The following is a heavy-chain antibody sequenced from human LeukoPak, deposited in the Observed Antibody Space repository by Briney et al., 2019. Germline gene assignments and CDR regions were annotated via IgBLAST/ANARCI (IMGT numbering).Heavy chain of an antibody. Sequence: GGSLRLSCAASGFTFSSYAMSWVRQAPGKGLEWVSAISGSGGSTYYADSVKGRFTISRDNSKNTLYLQMNSLRAEDTAVYYCANFPYSGSYSRRDAFDIWGQGTMVTVSS. CDR2: ISGSGGST. J-gene: IGHJ3*02. D-gene: IGHD1-26*01. CDR1: GFTFSSYA. V-gene: IGHV3-23*01. CDR3: ANFPYSGSYSRRDAFDI.